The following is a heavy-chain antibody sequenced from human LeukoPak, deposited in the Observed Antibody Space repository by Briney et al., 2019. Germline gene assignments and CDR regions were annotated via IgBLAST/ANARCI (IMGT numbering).Heavy chain of an antibody. CDR3: AKDYPPASGSPPFFDS. J-gene: IGHJ4*02. V-gene: IGHV3-23*01. CDR2: IEHSGGG. Sequence: GGSLRLSCAASGFTFNNYAMSWVRQAPGKGLEWVSGIEHSGGGKYADSVKGRFTISRDTSKDTLYLQMSSLRAEDTAVYYCAKDYPPASGSPPFFDSWGQGTLVIVSS. D-gene: IGHD3-10*01. CDR1: GFTFNNYA.